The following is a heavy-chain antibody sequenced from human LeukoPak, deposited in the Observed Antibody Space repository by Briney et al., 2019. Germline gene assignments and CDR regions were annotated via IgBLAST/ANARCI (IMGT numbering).Heavy chain of an antibody. CDR2: INHSGST. Sequence: SETLSLTCAVYGGSFSGYYWSWIRQPPGKGLEWIGEINHSGSTNYNPSLKSRVTISVDTSKNQFSLKLSSVTAADTAVYYCARGLRYSSRTYYYYMDVWGKGTTVTVSS. V-gene: IGHV4-34*01. CDR1: GGSFSGYY. J-gene: IGHJ6*03. CDR3: ARGLRYSSRTYYYYMDV. D-gene: IGHD6-13*01.